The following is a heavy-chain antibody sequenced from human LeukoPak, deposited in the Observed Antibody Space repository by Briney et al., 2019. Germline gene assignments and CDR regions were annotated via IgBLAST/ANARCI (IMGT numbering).Heavy chain of an antibody. Sequence: SETLSLTCTVSGGSVSGGSYYWSWIRQPPGKGLEWIGYIYYSGSTNYNPSLKSRLTISVDTSKNQFSLKLSSVTAADTAVYYCASGAYSGYPDYWGQGTLLTVSS. V-gene: IGHV4-61*01. J-gene: IGHJ4*02. D-gene: IGHD5-12*01. CDR1: GGSVSGGSYY. CDR3: ASGAYSGYPDY. CDR2: IYYSGST.